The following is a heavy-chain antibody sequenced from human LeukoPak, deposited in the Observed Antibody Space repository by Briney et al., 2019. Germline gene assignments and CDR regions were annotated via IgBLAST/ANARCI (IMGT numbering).Heavy chain of an antibody. CDR3: ARVTGYMIEDYFDY. D-gene: IGHD3-22*01. Sequence: SETLSLTCTVSGYSISSGYYWGWIRQPPGKGLEWIGSIYPSGSTYYYPSLKSRVTISLDTSKNQFSLQLSSVTAADTAVYYCARVTGYMIEDYFDYWGQGTLVTVSS. V-gene: IGHV4-38-2*02. CDR2: IYPSGST. CDR1: GYSISSGYY. J-gene: IGHJ4*02.